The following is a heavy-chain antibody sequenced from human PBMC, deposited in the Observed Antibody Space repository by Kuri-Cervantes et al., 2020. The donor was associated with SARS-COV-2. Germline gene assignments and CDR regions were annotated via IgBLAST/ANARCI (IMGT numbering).Heavy chain of an antibody. CDR1: GYSLTGYW. CDR2: IYPGDSDT. Sequence: KVSCKGSGYSLTGYWIAWVRQMPGKGLECMGIIYPGDSDTRYSPSFQGQVTISADKSINTAYLQWSSLKASDTAMYYCARPTRGKLDWGPGTLVTVPS. V-gene: IGHV5-51*01. J-gene: IGHJ4*02. CDR3: ARPTRGKLD. D-gene: IGHD1-7*01.